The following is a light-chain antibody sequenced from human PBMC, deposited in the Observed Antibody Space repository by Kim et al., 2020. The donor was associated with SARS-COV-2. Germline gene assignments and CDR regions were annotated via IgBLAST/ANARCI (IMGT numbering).Light chain of an antibody. J-gene: IGKJ2*01. CDR3: HHFGPSPRT. Sequence: LSPGERATRSCRASQSVSSSNLAWYQQKPGQAPRLLMYGAFSRATGIPDRFTGSGSGTDFTLTISRLEPEDFAVYYCHHFGPSPRTFGQGTKLE. V-gene: IGKV3-20*01. CDR2: GAF. CDR1: QSVSSSN.